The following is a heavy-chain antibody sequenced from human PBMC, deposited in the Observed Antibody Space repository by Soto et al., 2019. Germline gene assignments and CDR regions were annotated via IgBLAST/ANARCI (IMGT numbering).Heavy chain of an antibody. V-gene: IGHV3-7*01. CDR3: TGEVASGY. J-gene: IGHJ4*02. D-gene: IGHD2-8*02. Sequence: GGSLRLSCAASGFTFSSYWMSWVRQAPGKGLEWVANIKQDGSEKYYVDSVKGRFTISRDNSRNTLFLEMNSLRGDDMAVYYCTGEVASGYWGQGTLVTVSS. CDR2: IKQDGSEK. CDR1: GFTFSSYW.